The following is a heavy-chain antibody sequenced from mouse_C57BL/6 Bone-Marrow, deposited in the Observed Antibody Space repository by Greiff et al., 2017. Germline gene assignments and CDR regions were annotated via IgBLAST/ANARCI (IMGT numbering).Heavy chain of an antibody. J-gene: IGHJ2*01. V-gene: IGHV14-4*01. CDR3: TTAYGSLFDY. D-gene: IGHD2-2*01. Sequence: VQLKESGAELVRPGASVKLSCTASGFTIKDDYMHWVKQRPEQGLEWIGWIDPENGDTEYASKFQGKATITADTSSNTAYLQLSSLTSEDPAVYYCTTAYGSLFDYWGQGTTLTVSA. CDR2: IDPENGDT. CDR1: GFTIKDDY.